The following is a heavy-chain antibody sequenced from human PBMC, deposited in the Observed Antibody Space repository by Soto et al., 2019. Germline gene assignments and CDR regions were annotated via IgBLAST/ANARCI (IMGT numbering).Heavy chain of an antibody. CDR1: GFTFSSYG. CDR2: ISYDGSNK. CDR3: AKDLLGYCSGGSCYPKMIYYYYYGMDV. Sequence: RRLSCAASGFTFSSYGMHWVRQAPGKGLEWVAVISYDGSNKYYADSVKGRFTISRDNSKNTLYLQMNSLRAEDTAVYYCAKDLLGYCSGGSCYPKMIYYYYYGMDVWGQGTTVTVSS. V-gene: IGHV3-30*18. J-gene: IGHJ6*02. D-gene: IGHD2-15*01.